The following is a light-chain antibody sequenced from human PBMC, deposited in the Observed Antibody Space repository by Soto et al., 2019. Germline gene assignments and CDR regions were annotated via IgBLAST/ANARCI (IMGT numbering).Light chain of an antibody. CDR2: DAS. CDR3: QQGYSTPWR. Sequence: QMKQSASALLAKKEDRVTITCQASQDISGFLNWYQQKAGKAPKVLIYDASKLQSGVPSRFSGRGSGTDFTLTLNSLQPEDFATYYSQQGYSTPWRFG. CDR1: QDISGF. V-gene: IGKV1-39*01. J-gene: IGKJ2*01.